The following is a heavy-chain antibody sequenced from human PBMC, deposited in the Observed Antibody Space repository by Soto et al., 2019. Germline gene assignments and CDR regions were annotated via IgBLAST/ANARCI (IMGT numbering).Heavy chain of an antibody. CDR1: GGSISSSNW. V-gene: IGHV4-4*02. Sequence: ASETLSLTCAVSGGSISSSNWWSWVRQPPGKGLEWIGEIYHSGSTNYKPSLKSRVTISVDKSKNQFSLKLSSVTAADTAVYYCASSLIAVAGGSDAFDIWGQGTMVTVSS. D-gene: IGHD6-19*01. J-gene: IGHJ3*02. CDR3: ASSLIAVAGGSDAFDI. CDR2: IYHSGST.